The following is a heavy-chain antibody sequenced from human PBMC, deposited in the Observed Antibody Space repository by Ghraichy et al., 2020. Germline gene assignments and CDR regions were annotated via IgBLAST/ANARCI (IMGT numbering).Heavy chain of an antibody. CDR3: AKVLKDIVVVPAAKDYYYGMDV. D-gene: IGHD2-2*01. V-gene: IGHV3-23*01. J-gene: IGHJ6*02. CDR2: ISGSGGST. CDR1: GFTFSSYA. Sequence: GGSLRLSCAASGFTFSSYAMSWVRQAPGKGLEWVSAISGSGGSTYYADSVKGRFTISRDNSKNTLYLQMNSLRAEDTAVYYCAKVLKDIVVVPAAKDYYYGMDVWGQGTTVTVSS.